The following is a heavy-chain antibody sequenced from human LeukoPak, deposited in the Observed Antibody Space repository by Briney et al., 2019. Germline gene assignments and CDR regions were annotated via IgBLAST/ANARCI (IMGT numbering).Heavy chain of an antibody. CDR2: MYGHDGGT. CDR3: ARVVGYGDYPLDT. D-gene: IGHD4-17*01. V-gene: IGHV1-2*02. Sequence: ASLTVSCKASGYTFTGHYLHWVRPAPGQWIEWMGWMYGHDGGTNFAQKFQYRVTMTSDTSITTAYMVLTSLTPDNTAVYYCARVVGYGDYPLDTWGQGSLVTVSS. J-gene: IGHJ4*02. CDR1: GYTFTGHY.